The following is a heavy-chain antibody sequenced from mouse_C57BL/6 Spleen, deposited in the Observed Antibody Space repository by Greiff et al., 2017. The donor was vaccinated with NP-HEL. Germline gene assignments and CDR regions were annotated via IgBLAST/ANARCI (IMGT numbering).Heavy chain of an antibody. V-gene: IGHV1-82*01. CDR1: GYAFSSSW. D-gene: IGHD2-13*01. Sequence: QVQLQQSGPELVKPGASVKISCKASGYAFSSSWMNWVKQRPGKGLEWIGRIYPGDGDTNYNGKFKGKATLTADKSSSTAYMQLSSLTSEDSAVYFCARWGLQYFDDWGQGTTLTVSS. J-gene: IGHJ2*01. CDR2: IYPGDGDT. CDR3: ARWGLQYFDD.